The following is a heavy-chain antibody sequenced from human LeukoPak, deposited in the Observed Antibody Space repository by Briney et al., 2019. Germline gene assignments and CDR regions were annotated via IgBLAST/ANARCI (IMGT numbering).Heavy chain of an antibody. CDR1: GGSISSYY. CDR2: IYYSGST. Sequence: SETLSLTCTVSGGSISSYYWSWIRQPPGKGLGWVGYIYYSGSTNYNPSLKSRVTISVDTSKNQFSLKLSSVTAADTAVYYCARVRDFWSGYSNWFDPWGQGTLVTVSS. V-gene: IGHV4-59*01. D-gene: IGHD3-3*01. J-gene: IGHJ5*02. CDR3: ARVRDFWSGYSNWFDP.